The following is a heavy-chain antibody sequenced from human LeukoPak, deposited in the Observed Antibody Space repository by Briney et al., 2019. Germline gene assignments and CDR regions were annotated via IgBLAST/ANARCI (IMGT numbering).Heavy chain of an antibody. V-gene: IGHV4-39*01. CDR2: IYYSGST. Sequence: SETLSLTCTVSGGSISSSSYYWVWIRQPPGKGLEWVGSIYYSGSTYYNPSLQSRVTISVDTSKNQFSLKLNSVTAADTAVYYCASFYCSGGSCYQYFSYYYMDVWGKGTTVTISS. CDR1: GGSISSSSYY. J-gene: IGHJ6*03. D-gene: IGHD2-15*01. CDR3: ASFYCSGGSCYQYFSYYYMDV.